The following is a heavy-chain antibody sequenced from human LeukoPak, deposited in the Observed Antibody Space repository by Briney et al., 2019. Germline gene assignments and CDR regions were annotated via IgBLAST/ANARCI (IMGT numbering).Heavy chain of an antibody. CDR3: ARPQVGATSWFDP. J-gene: IGHJ5*02. CDR1: GYSFTSYW. D-gene: IGHD1-26*01. CDR2: IYPGDSDT. Sequence: GESLKISCKGSGYSFTSYWIGWVRQMPGKGLEWTGIIYPGDSDTRYGPSFQGQVTISADKSISTAYLQWSSLKASDTAMYYWARPQVGATSWFDPSGQRTLVTVSS. V-gene: IGHV5-51*01.